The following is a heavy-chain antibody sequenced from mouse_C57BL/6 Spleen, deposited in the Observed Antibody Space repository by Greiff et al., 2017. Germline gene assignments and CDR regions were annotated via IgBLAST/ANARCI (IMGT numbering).Heavy chain of an antibody. D-gene: IGHD4-1*01. Sequence: EVKLQESGAELVRPGASVKLSCTASGFNIKDDYMHWVKQRPEQGLEWIGWIDPENGDTEYASKFQGKATITADTSSNTAYLQLSSLTSEDTAVYYCTRTGTIFDYWGQGTTLTVSS. CDR2: IDPENGDT. CDR3: TRTGTIFDY. CDR1: GFNIKDDY. J-gene: IGHJ2*01. V-gene: IGHV14-4*01.